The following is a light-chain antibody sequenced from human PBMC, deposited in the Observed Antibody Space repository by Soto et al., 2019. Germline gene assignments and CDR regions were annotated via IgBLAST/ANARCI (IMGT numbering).Light chain of an antibody. J-gene: IGKJ2*01. Sequence: EIVLTQSPATLSLSPGERATLSCRASQSVSSYLAWYQLKPGQAPRLLIYDASNRATGIPARFSGSGSGIDFTLTISSLEPEDFAVYYCQQRSNWPPYTFGQGTKLEIK. CDR2: DAS. V-gene: IGKV3-11*01. CDR3: QQRSNWPPYT. CDR1: QSVSSY.